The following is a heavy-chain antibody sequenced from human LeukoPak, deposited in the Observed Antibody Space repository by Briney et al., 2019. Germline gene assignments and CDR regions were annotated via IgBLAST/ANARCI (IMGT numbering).Heavy chain of an antibody. CDR3: ASGSYGRDY. D-gene: IGHD1-26*01. Sequence: GGSLRLSCAASGFTFSNYWMSWARQAPGKGLEWVANIKEDGSEKYYVDFVKGRFTISRDNAKNSLYLQMNSLRAEDTAVYYCASGSYGRDYWGQGTLVTVSS. J-gene: IGHJ4*02. CDR1: GFTFSNYW. CDR2: IKEDGSEK. V-gene: IGHV3-7*01.